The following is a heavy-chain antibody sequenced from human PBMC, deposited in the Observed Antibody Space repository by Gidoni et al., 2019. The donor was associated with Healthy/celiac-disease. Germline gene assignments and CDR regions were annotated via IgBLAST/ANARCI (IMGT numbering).Heavy chain of an antibody. CDR3: ARGQGYYGSGSFGLDI. Sequence: QVQLQQWGAGLSKPSETPSLTCAVYGGSFWCYYWSWIRKPPGKGLEWIGDINHSGGTNYIPSIKSRVTISVDTTKIQFSLRLSSVTAADTAVYYCARGQGYYGSGSFGLDIGGQGTTVAVSS. J-gene: IGHJ6*02. V-gene: IGHV4-34*01. CDR2: INHSGGT. CDR1: GGSFWCYY. D-gene: IGHD3-10*01.